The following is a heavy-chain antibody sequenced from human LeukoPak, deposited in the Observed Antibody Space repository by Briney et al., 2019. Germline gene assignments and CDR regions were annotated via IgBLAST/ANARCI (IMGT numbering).Heavy chain of an antibody. CDR1: GGTFSSYA. J-gene: IGHJ6*04. CDR2: IIPIFGTA. CDR3: ARALGAPDQLIGTHYYGMDV. Sequence: ASVKVSCKASGGTFSSYAISWVRQAPGQGLEWMGGIIPIFGTANYAQKFQGRVTITADESTSTAYMELSSLRSEDTAVYYCARALGAPDQLIGTHYYGMDVWGKGTTVTVSS. D-gene: IGHD2-2*01. V-gene: IGHV1-69*13.